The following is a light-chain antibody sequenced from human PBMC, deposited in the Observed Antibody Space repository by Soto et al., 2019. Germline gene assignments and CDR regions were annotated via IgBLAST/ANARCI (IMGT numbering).Light chain of an antibody. V-gene: IGKV3-15*01. CDR1: QSISTN. CDR2: GAS. J-gene: IGKJ1*01. CDR3: KQYHNWWT. Sequence: EIVMTQSPGTLSVSPGQRATLSCRASQSISTNLAWYQQKPGQAPRLLIYGASTRATGIPGRFSGSGSGTEFTLTISSLQSEDFVVYYCKQYHNWWTFGQGTKVEIK.